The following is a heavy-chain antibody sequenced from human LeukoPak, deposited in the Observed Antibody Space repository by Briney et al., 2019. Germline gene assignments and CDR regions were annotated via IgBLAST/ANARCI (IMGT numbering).Heavy chain of an antibody. J-gene: IGHJ4*02. CDR1: GFTFSSYS. V-gene: IGHV3-21*01. CDR3: ARDPQQQLVRGEGY. Sequence: NPGGSPRLSCAASGFTFSSYSMNWVRQAPGKGLEWVSSISSSSSYIYYADSVKGRFTISRDNAKNSLYLQMNSLRAEDTAVYYCARDPQQQLVRGEGYWGQGTLVTVSS. D-gene: IGHD6-13*01. CDR2: ISSSSSYI.